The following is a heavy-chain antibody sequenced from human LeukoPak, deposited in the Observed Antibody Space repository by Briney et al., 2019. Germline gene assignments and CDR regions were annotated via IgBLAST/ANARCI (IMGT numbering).Heavy chain of an antibody. Sequence: SETLSLTCSVSGGSINSYYWSWIRQPPGKGLEWIGNIYYSGSTNYNPSLKSRVTISVDTSKNQFSLKLSSVTAADTAVYYCARVIRPYDYVWGSYRYKAYFDYWGQGTLVTVSS. D-gene: IGHD3-16*02. J-gene: IGHJ4*02. CDR3: ARVIRPYDYVWGSYRYKAYFDY. CDR2: IYYSGST. V-gene: IGHV4-59*12. CDR1: GGSINSYY.